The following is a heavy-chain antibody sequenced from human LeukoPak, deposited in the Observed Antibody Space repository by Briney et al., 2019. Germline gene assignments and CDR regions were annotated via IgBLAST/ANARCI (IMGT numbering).Heavy chain of an antibody. CDR2: MWYDGSNK. CDR3: ARDQLELSLKGCYFDY. Sequence: GGSLRLSCAASGFTFSSYGMHWVRQAPGKGLEWVAVMWYDGSNKYYADSVKGRFTISRDNSNNTLYLQMNSLRAEDTAVYYCARDQLELSLKGCYFDYWGQGTLVTVSS. CDR1: GFTFSSYG. V-gene: IGHV3-33*01. J-gene: IGHJ4*02. D-gene: IGHD1-7*01.